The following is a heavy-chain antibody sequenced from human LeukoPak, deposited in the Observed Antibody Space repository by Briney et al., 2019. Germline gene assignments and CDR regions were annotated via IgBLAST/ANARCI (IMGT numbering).Heavy chain of an antibody. CDR3: ARDLMTTVDY. D-gene: IGHD4-17*01. Sequence: SETLSLTCAVYGGSFSGYYWSWIRQPPGKGLEWIGEINHSGSTNYNPSLKSRVTISVDTSKNQFSLKLSSVTAADTAVYYCARDLMTTVDYWGQGTLVTVSS. V-gene: IGHV4-34*01. CDR2: INHSGST. CDR1: GGSFSGYY. J-gene: IGHJ4*02.